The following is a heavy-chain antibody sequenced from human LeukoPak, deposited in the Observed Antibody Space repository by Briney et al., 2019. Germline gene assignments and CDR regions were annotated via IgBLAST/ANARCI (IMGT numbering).Heavy chain of an antibody. V-gene: IGHV3-23*01. CDR3: AKDRGAYGGNYFDY. Sequence: GGSLRLSCAASGFSFNYNAMSWVRQAPGKGLEWVSAISGSGGSTYYADSVKGRFTISRDNSKNTLYLQMNSLRAEDTAVYYCAKDRGAYGGNYFDYWGQGTLVTVSS. D-gene: IGHD4-17*01. J-gene: IGHJ4*02. CDR1: GFSFNYNA. CDR2: ISGSGGST.